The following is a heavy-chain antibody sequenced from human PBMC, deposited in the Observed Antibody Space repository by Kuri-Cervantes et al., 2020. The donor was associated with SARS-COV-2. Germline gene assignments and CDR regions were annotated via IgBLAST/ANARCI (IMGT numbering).Heavy chain of an antibody. CDR1: GYTFTGYY. CDR3: ARDRRIAAAGTWSKFDY. CDR2: INPNSGGT. D-gene: IGHD6-13*01. V-gene: IGHV1-2*02. J-gene: IGHJ4*02. Sequence: ASVKVSCKASGYTFTGYYMHWVRQAPGQGLEWMGWINPNSGGTNYAQKFQGRVTMTRDTSIGTAYMELSRLRSDDTAVYYCARDRRIAAAGTWSKFDYWGQGTLVTVSS.